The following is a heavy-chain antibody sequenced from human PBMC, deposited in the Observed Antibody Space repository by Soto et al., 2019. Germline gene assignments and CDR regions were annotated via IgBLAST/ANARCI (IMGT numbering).Heavy chain of an antibody. D-gene: IGHD6-13*01. Sequence: ASVKVSCKASGYTFTSYAMHWVRQAPGQRLEWMGWINAGNGNTKYSQKFQGRVTITRDTSASTAYMELSSLRSEDTAVYYCARGAAAGTKDYYYYMDVWGKGTTVTVSS. CDR3: ARGAAAGTKDYYYYMDV. CDR1: GYTFTSYA. V-gene: IGHV1-3*01. CDR2: INAGNGNT. J-gene: IGHJ6*03.